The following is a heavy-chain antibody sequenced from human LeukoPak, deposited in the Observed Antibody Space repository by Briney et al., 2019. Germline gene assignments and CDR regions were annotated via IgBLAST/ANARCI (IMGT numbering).Heavy chain of an antibody. CDR1: GFTFSDYY. D-gene: IGHD5-18*01. V-gene: IGHV3-11*04. CDR3: ARDLYSYGYGALGY. CDR2: ISSSGSTI. Sequence: RGSLRLSCAASGFTFSDYYMSWIRQAPGKGLEWVSYISSSGSTIYYADSVKGRFTTSRDNAKNSLYLQMGSLRAEDMAVYYCARDLYSYGYGALGYWGQGTLVTVSS. J-gene: IGHJ4*02.